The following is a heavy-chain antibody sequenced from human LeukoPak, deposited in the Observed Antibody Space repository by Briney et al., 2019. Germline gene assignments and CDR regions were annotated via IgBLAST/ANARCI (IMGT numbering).Heavy chain of an antibody. CDR3: ARDLYLSR. Sequence: GGSLRLSCAASGFSVSSNYMSWVRQAPGGGLEWVSVIYSGGSTYYADSVKGRFTISRDTSKNTLYLQMNSLRAEDTAVYYCARDLYLSRWGQGTLVTVSS. CDR1: GFSVSSNY. J-gene: IGHJ4*02. V-gene: IGHV3-53*01. CDR2: IYSGGST. D-gene: IGHD2/OR15-2a*01.